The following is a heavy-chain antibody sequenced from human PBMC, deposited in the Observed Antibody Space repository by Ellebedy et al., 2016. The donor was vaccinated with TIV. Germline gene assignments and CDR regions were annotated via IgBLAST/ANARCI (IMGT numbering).Heavy chain of an antibody. V-gene: IGHV3-72*01. Sequence: GESLKISCAASGFIFSDHYMDWVRQAPGKGLEWVGRIRKKTNGYTTEYAASVKGRFTVSRDDSKNSVYLQMNSLKIEDTAVYYCARHPSVAGPGDVWGQGTTVTVSS. CDR3: ARHPSVAGPGDV. CDR1: GFIFSDHY. CDR2: IRKKTNGYTT. J-gene: IGHJ6*02. D-gene: IGHD6-19*01.